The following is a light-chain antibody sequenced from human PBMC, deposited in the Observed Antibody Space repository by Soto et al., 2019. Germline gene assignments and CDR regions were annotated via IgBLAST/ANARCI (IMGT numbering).Light chain of an antibody. V-gene: IGKV1-39*01. Sequence: DIQMPQSPSSLSASIGDRVTITCRASQRITNRLNWYQHRPGKAPRLLIYAASSLESGVPSRFSGSASGTDFTLTISSLQPEDFATYYCQQGYTTPLTFGQGTKV. CDR3: QQGYTTPLT. CDR2: AAS. J-gene: IGKJ1*01. CDR1: QRITNR.